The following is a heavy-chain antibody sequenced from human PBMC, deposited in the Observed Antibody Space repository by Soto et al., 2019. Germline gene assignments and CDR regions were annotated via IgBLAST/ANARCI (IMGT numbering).Heavy chain of an antibody. Sequence: QVQLVESGGGVVQPGRSLRLSCAASGFTFSSYAMHWVRQAPGKGLEWVAVISYDGSNKYYADSVKGRFTISRDNSKNTLYLKMNSLRAEDTAVYYCARAMRVAAAGGDYYYYGMDVWGQGTTVTVSS. D-gene: IGHD6-13*01. CDR3: ARAMRVAAAGGDYYYYGMDV. V-gene: IGHV3-30-3*01. J-gene: IGHJ6*02. CDR2: ISYDGSNK. CDR1: GFTFSSYA.